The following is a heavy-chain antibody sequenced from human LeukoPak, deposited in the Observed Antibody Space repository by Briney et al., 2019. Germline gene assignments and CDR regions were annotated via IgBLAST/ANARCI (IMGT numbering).Heavy chain of an antibody. CDR1: GYTFSSAG. Sequence: AGGALILSCATPGYTFSSAGMHSGRQAPGKGLEWVAVISYDGSNKYYADSVKGRFTISRDNSKNTLYLQINSLRAEDTAVYYCAKVGTTVTTYYYYYMDVWGQGTLVTVSS. CDR3: AKVGTTVTTYYYYYMDV. D-gene: IGHD4-17*01. CDR2: ISYDGSNK. V-gene: IGHV3-30*18. J-gene: IGHJ6*03.